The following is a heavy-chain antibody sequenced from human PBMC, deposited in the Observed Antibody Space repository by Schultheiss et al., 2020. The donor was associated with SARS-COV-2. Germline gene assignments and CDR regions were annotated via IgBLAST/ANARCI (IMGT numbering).Heavy chain of an antibody. CDR3: AKVPPRYDLAEAPFDY. D-gene: IGHD2-2*01. V-gene: IGHV3-7*01. Sequence: GGSLRLSCAASGFTFSSYWMSWVRQAPGKGLEWVANIKQDGSEKYYVDSVKGRFTISRDNAKNSLYLQMNSLRAEDTAVYYCAKVPPRYDLAEAPFDYWGQGTLVTVSS. J-gene: IGHJ4*02. CDR1: GFTFSSYW. CDR2: IKQDGSEK.